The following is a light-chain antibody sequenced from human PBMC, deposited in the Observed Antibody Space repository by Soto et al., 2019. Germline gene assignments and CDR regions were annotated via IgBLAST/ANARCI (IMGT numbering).Light chain of an antibody. CDR1: ISEFVVYNY. CDR3: SSHTISSALHV. V-gene: IGLV2-14*01. J-gene: IGLJ1*01. Sequence: QSALTQPASVSGSHGRSITISCTGTISEFVVYNYVSWYQQHPGKAPKLMIYGVSNRPSGVSNRFSGSKSGNTASLTISGLQADDEADYYCSSHTISSALHVFGTGTNFTVL. CDR2: GVS.